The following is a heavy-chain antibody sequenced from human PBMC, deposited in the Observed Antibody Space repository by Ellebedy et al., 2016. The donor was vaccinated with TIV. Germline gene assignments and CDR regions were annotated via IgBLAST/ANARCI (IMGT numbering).Heavy chain of an antibody. CDR3: ARHTGLPCGGDCYYFDY. CDR1: GGSISSYY. D-gene: IGHD2-21*02. V-gene: IGHV4-59*08. Sequence: MLSETLSLTCTVSGGSISSYYWSWIRQPPGKGLEWIGYIYYSGSTNYNPSLKSRVTISVDTSKNQFSLKLSSVTAADTAVYYCARHTGLPCGGDCYYFDYWGQGTLVTVSS. J-gene: IGHJ4*02. CDR2: IYYSGST.